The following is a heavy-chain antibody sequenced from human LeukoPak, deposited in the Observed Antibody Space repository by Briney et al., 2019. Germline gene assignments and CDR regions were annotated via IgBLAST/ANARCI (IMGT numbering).Heavy chain of an antibody. CDR1: GGSFSGYY. CDR3: ARGGGNHRGSYYYYYMDV. J-gene: IGHJ6*03. Sequence: PSETLSLTCAVYGGSFSGYYWSWIRQPPGKGLEWIGEINHSGSTNYNPSLKSRVTISVDTSKNQFSLKLSSVTAADTAVYYCARGGGNHRGSYYYYYMDVWGKGTTVTVSS. V-gene: IGHV4-34*01. CDR2: INHSGST. D-gene: IGHD1-14*01.